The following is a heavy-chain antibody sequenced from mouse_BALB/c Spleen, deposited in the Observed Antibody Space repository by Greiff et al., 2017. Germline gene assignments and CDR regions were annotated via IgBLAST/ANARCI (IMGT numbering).Heavy chain of an antibody. V-gene: IGHV5-6*01. J-gene: IGHJ4*01. CDR3: ARHEDYYDYDGLYAMDY. CDR1: GFTFSSYG. CDR2: ISSGGSYT. D-gene: IGHD2-4*01. Sequence: EVKLVESGGDLVKPGGSLKLSCAASGFTFSSYGMSWVRQTPDKRLEWVATISSGGSYTYYPDSVKGRFTISRDNAKNTLYLQMSSLKSEDTAMYYCARHEDYYDYDGLYAMDYWGQGTSVTVSS.